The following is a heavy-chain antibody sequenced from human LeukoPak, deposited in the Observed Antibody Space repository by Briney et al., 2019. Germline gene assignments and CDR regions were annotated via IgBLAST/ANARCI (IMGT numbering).Heavy chain of an antibody. J-gene: IGHJ4*02. V-gene: IGHV3-21*06. CDR1: GFIFNTYS. D-gene: IGHD2-15*01. CDR3: ARASLSSLLTFDY. CDR2: ISSSSSYI. Sequence: GGSLRLSCAASGFIFNTYSMNWVRQAPGKGLEWVSSISSSSSYIYYADSVKGRFTISRDDAKNSLYLQMNSLRAEDTAVYYCARASLSSLLTFDYWGQGTLVTVSS.